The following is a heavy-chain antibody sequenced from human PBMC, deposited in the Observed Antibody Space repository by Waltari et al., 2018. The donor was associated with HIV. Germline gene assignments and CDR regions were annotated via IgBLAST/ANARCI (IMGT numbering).Heavy chain of an antibody. CDR2: VSGSGANT. CDR3: AKDTFNLSGYFHY. Sequence: EVQLLESGGALVQPGGSLRLSCAASGSRFSLYAMTWVRQAPGKGLEWVAAVSGSGANTYYADAVKGRFTVSRDNSKNTIYLQMDSLRAEDTAVYYCAKDTFNLSGYFHYWGQGTLVTVSS. D-gene: IGHD5-12*01. J-gene: IGHJ4*02. V-gene: IGHV3-23*01. CDR1: GSRFSLYA.